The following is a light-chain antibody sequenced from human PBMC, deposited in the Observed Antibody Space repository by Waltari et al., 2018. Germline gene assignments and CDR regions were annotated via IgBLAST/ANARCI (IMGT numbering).Light chain of an antibody. CDR2: AAS. J-gene: IGKJ2*01. CDR3: QQTYSSPPYT. CDR1: QSISNF. V-gene: IGKV1-39*01. Sequence: DIQMTQSPSSLSASVGDRVTITCRASQSISNFLHWYQQKSGKAPKLLIFAASSLQSGVPSRFSGSGSGTEFTLTISGLQVEDFATYYCQQTYSSPPYTFGQGTKLEIK.